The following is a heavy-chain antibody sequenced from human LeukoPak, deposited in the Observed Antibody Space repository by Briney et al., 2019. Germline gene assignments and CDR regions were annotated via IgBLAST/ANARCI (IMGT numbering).Heavy chain of an antibody. J-gene: IGHJ4*02. CDR2: IGYSAGT. Sequence: GGSLRLSCVASGFTFGSHAMAWVRQAPGKGLEWVSVIGYSAGTNYADSVKGRFTISRDNSKNTLYLQMNSLRAEDTAVYYCARPDYDSSGYADYWGQGTLVTVSS. CDR3: ARPDYDSSGYADY. D-gene: IGHD3-22*01. CDR1: GFTFGSHA. V-gene: IGHV3-23*01.